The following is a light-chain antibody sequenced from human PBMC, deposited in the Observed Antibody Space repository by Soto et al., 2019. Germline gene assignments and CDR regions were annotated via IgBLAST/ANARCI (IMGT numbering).Light chain of an antibody. CDR3: CSYAGSSTWV. V-gene: IGLV2-23*01. Sequence: QSVLTQPASVSGSPGQSITISCTGTSSDVGSYNLVSWYQHHPGKAPKLMIYEGSKRPSGVSNRFSGSKSGNTASLTISGLQAEDEADYYFCSYAGSSTWVFGGGTQLTV. CDR1: SSDVGSYNL. J-gene: IGLJ3*02. CDR2: EGS.